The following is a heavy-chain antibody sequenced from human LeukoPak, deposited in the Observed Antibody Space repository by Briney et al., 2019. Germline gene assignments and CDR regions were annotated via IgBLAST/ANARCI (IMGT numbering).Heavy chain of an antibody. D-gene: IGHD3-16*01. J-gene: IGHJ4*02. V-gene: IGHV3-48*03. CDR2: ISSSGSTI. Sequence: RTGGSLRLSCAASGFTFSSYEMNWVRLAPGKGLEWVSYISSSGSTIYYADSVKGRFTISRDNAKNSLYLQMNSLRAEDTAVYYCARDLGILTGFDYWGQGTLVTVSS. CDR1: GFTFSSYE. CDR3: ARDLGILTGFDY.